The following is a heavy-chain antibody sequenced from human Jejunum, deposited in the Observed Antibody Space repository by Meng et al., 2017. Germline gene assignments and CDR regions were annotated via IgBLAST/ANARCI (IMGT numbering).Heavy chain of an antibody. Sequence: QVHPQESCPGLVKPSETLSLTCTVSGGSMSGYYWSWIRQPPGKGLEWIGYIYYSGSTNYNPSLKSRVTISVDTSKNQFSLKLSSVTAADTAVYYCARDGFSIGHHFDYWGQGTLVTVSS. CDR1: GGSMSGYY. CDR2: IYYSGST. J-gene: IGHJ4*02. V-gene: IGHV4-59*01. CDR3: ARDGFSIGHHFDY. D-gene: IGHD2-15*01.